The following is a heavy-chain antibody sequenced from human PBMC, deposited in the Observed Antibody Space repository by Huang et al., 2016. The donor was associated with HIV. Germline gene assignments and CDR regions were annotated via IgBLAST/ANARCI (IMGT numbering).Heavy chain of an antibody. CDR2: ISYDAKTK. J-gene: IGHJ4*02. CDR1: GFTFSSYG. V-gene: IGHV3-30*18. D-gene: IGHD6-13*01. Sequence: QVQLVESGGGVVQPGRSLRISCAASGFTFSSYGMHWVRQAPGKGRVWVAVISYDAKTKYYADSGKGRFSISRDNAKTTVYLQLNSLRLEDTAVYYCAKGGSAAAVLDFWGQGTLVTVSS. CDR3: AKGGSAAAVLDF.